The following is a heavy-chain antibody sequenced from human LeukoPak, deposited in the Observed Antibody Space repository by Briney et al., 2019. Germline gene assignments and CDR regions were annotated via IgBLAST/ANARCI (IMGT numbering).Heavy chain of an antibody. V-gene: IGHV4-59*01. CDR1: GGSISSYY. J-gene: IGHJ1*01. D-gene: IGHD6-13*01. Sequence: SETLSLTCTVSGGSISSYYWSWIRQPPGKGLEWIGYIYYSGSTNYNPSLKSRVTISVDTSKNQFSLKLSSVTAADTAVYYCASSGAAAPPEYFQHWGQGTLVTVSS. CDR2: IYYSGST. CDR3: ASSGAAAPPEYFQH.